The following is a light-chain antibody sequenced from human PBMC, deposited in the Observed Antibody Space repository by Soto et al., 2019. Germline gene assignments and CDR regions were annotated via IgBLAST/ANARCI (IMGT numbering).Light chain of an antibody. V-gene: IGLV2-8*01. J-gene: IGLJ3*02. Sequence: QSALTQSPSASGSPGQSVTISCTGTSSDVGNYKYVSWYQQHPGKAPKLMIYEVSKRPSGVPDRFSGSKSGNTASLTVSGLQVEDAADYYCSSYAGSHIWVFGGGTKLTVL. CDR1: SSDVGNYKY. CDR2: EVS. CDR3: SSYAGSHIWV.